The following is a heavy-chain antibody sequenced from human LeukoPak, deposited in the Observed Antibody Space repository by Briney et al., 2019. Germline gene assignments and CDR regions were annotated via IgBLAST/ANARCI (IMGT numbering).Heavy chain of an antibody. Sequence: GASVKVSCKASGYTFTSYAMNWVRQAPGQGLEWMGWINTNTGNPTYAQGFTGRFVFSLDTSVSTAYLQISSLKAEDTAVYYCARSENDFWRGENWFDPWGQGTLVTVSS. CDR2: INTNTGNP. J-gene: IGHJ5*02. CDR1: GYTFTSYA. CDR3: ARSENDFWRGENWFDP. D-gene: IGHD3-3*01. V-gene: IGHV7-4-1*02.